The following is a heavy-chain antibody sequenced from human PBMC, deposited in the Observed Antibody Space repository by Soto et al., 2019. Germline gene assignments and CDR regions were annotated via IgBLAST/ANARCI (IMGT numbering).Heavy chain of an antibody. CDR1: GFTFSSYA. CDR2: ISYDGSNK. D-gene: IGHD6-13*01. V-gene: IGHV3-30-3*01. Sequence: PGGSLRLSCAASGFTFSSYAMHWVRQAPGRGLEWVAVISYDGSNKYYADSVKGRFTISRDNSKNTLYLQMNSLRAEGTAVYYCAREVYSSSLGYWGQGTLVTVSS. J-gene: IGHJ4*02. CDR3: AREVYSSSLGY.